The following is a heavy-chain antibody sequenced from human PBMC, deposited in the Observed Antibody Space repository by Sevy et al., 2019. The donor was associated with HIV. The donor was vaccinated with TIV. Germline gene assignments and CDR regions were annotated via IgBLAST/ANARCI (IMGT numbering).Heavy chain of an antibody. D-gene: IGHD6-19*01. Sequence: ASVKVSCKASGYTFTGYYMHWVRQAPGQGLEWMGWINPNSGGTNYAQKFQGRVTITRDTSISTAYMELSRLRSDDTAVYYCAREGIAVAGTAFDYWGQGTLVTVSS. CDR2: INPNSGGT. CDR3: AREGIAVAGTAFDY. V-gene: IGHV1-2*02. CDR1: GYTFTGYY. J-gene: IGHJ4*02.